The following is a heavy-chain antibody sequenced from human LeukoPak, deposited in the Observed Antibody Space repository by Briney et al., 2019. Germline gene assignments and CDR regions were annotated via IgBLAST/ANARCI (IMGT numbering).Heavy chain of an antibody. CDR3: ARDRLYYGGNPDF. D-gene: IGHD4-23*01. CDR1: GFTFSTYS. J-gene: IGHJ4*02. CDR2: ITSSSSTI. V-gene: IGHV3-48*01. Sequence: TGGSLRLSCAASGFTFSTYSMNWVRQAPGKGLEWVSYITSSSSTIYYADSVKGRFTISRDNAKNPLYLQMNSLRAEDTAVYYCARDRLYYGGNPDFWGQGTLVTVSS.